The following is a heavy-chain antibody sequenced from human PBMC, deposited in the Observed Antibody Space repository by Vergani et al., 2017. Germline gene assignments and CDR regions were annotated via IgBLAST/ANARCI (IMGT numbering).Heavy chain of an antibody. D-gene: IGHD2-2*01. CDR1: GFTFSSYS. CDR3: AKGYCSSTSCSPRYYYYYMDV. V-gene: IGHV3-48*01. Sequence: EVQLVESGGGLVQPGGSLRLSCAASGFTFSSYSMNWVRQAPGKGLEWVSYISSSSSTIYYADSVKGRFTISRDNSKNTLYLQMNSLRAEDTAVYYCAKGYCSSTSCSPRYYYYYMDVWGKGTTVTVSS. J-gene: IGHJ6*03. CDR2: ISSSSSTI.